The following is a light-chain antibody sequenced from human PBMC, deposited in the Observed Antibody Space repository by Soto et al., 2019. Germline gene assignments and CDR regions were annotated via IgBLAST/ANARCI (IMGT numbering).Light chain of an antibody. Sequence: DIQMTKSPSSLSASVGDRVTITCRASQGIGSYLAWYQQKPGNVPKLLIYAASTLQSGVPSRFSGSGSGTDFTLTISSLQPEDVSTYYCQRYDSSPSLTFGGGNKVEIK. J-gene: IGKJ4*01. CDR1: QGIGSY. V-gene: IGKV1-27*01. CDR3: QRYDSSPSLT. CDR2: AAS.